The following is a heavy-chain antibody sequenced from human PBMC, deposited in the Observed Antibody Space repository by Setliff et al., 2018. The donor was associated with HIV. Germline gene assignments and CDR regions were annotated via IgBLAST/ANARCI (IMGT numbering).Heavy chain of an antibody. Sequence: PSETLSLTCTVSGGSISDSNSYWGWIRQPPGKRLEWLGSIHSSGSTSYNPSLSSRLTISVDTSKSHVSLRLSSVTAADTGVYYCARHRDPPGTRWIFYYYYMDLWGEGTTVTVSS. CDR1: GGSISDSNSY. J-gene: IGHJ6*03. CDR2: IHSSGST. CDR3: ARHRDPPGTRWIFYYYYMDL. V-gene: IGHV4-39*01. D-gene: IGHD5-12*01.